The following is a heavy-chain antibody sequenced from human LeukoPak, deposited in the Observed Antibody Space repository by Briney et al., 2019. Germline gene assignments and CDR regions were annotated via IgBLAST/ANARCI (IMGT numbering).Heavy chain of an antibody. Sequence: ASVKVSCKASGYTFTSYDINWVRQATGQGLEWMGWMNPNSGNTGYAQKFRGRVTMTRNTSISTAYMELSSLRSEDTAVYYCARGVGSGYYYYYYGMDVWGQGTTVTVSS. CDR3: ARGVGSGYYYYYYGMDV. V-gene: IGHV1-8*01. D-gene: IGHD3-22*01. J-gene: IGHJ6*02. CDR2: MNPNSGNT. CDR1: GYTFTSYD.